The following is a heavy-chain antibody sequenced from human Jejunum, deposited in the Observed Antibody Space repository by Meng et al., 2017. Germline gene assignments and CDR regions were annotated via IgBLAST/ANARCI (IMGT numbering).Heavy chain of an antibody. CDR1: GGSLSSGSPY. J-gene: IGHJ4*02. D-gene: IGHD2-2*03. CDR2: AYYSGSS. Sequence: QLQLQESGPGLVKPSETLSLSCTVSGGSLSSGSPYWGWTRQSPGKGLEWIGTAYYSGSSYYNPSLRSRVIILVDTSKNQFSLRLSSVTAADTAVYYCARQMDSEYDEGYFFDYWGQGILVTVSS. V-gene: IGHV4-39*01. CDR3: ARQMDSEYDEGYFFDY.